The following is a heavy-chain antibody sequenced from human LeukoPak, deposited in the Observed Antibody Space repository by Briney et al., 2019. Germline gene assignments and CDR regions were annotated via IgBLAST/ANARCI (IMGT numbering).Heavy chain of an antibody. Sequence: ASVKVSCKASGYTFTSYGISWVRQAPGQGLEWMGWISAYNGNTNYAQKLQGRVTMTTDTSTSTAYMELGSLRSDDTAVYYCARGDYYDSSGYLAWYFDLWGRGTLVTVSS. D-gene: IGHD3-22*01. CDR3: ARGDYYDSSGYLAWYFDL. CDR1: GYTFTSYG. V-gene: IGHV1-18*01. CDR2: ISAYNGNT. J-gene: IGHJ2*01.